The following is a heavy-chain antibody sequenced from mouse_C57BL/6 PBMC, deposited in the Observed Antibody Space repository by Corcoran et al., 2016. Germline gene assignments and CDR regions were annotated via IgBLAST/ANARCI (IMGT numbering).Heavy chain of an antibody. CDR3: EKLFAY. Sequence: QIQLVQSGRELKTTGEPVKISCKASGDTFTTYGMNWVKQAPGQGLKWMGWINSYSGVPTYADDVKGRFACSLENAASTAYLQINHLKNEDTATYFCEKLFAYWGQGTLVTVSA. V-gene: IGHV9-3*01. CDR1: GDTFTTYG. CDR2: INSYSGVP. J-gene: IGHJ3*01.